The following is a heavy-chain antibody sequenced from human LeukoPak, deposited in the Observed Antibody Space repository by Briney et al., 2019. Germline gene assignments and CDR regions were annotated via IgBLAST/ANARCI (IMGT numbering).Heavy chain of an antibody. CDR1: GGSFSGYY. CDR2: INHSGST. V-gene: IGHV4-34*01. J-gene: IGHJ4*02. D-gene: IGHD2-15*01. CDR3: ARRGYCSGGSCYVGNFDY. Sequence: SETLSLTCAVYGGSFSGYYWGWIRQPPGKGLEWIGEINHSGSTNYNPSLKSRVTISVDTSKNQFSLKLSSVTAADTAVYYCARRGYCSGGSCYVGNFDYWGQGTLVTVSS.